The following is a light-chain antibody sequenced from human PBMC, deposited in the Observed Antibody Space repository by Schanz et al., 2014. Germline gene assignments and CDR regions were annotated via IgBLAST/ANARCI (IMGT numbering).Light chain of an antibody. J-gene: IGLJ2*01. CDR2: DVS. Sequence: QSALTQPASVSGSPGQSITISCTGTSSDVGGYNYVSWYQQHPGKAPKLMIYDVSNRPSGVSNRFSGSKSGNTASLTISGLQAEDKADYYCCSYAGSDSWVFGGGTKLTVL. CDR1: SSDVGGYNY. CDR3: CSYAGSDSWV. V-gene: IGLV2-23*02.